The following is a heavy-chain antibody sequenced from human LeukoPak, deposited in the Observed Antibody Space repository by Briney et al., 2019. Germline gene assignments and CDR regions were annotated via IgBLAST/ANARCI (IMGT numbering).Heavy chain of an antibody. CDR1: GYTFTGYY. Sequence: ASVKVSCKAPGYTFTGYYMHWVRQAPGQGLEWMGWINSKSGGTNYAQKFQGRVSMTRDTSINTAYMQLSRLRSDDTAVYYCARSPHILTGENFDYWGQGTLLTVSS. CDR2: INSKSGGT. V-gene: IGHV1-2*02. J-gene: IGHJ4*02. D-gene: IGHD3-9*01. CDR3: ARSPHILTGENFDY.